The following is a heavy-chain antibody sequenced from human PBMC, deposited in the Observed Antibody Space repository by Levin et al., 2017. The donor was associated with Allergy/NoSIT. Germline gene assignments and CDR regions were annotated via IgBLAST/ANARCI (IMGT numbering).Heavy chain of an antibody. CDR1: GFTFSSYS. CDR2: ISSSSSYI. Sequence: LSLTCAASGFTFSSYSMNWVRQAPGKGLEWVSSISSSSSYIYYADSVKGRFTISRDNAKNSLYLQMNSLRAEDTAVYYCARGRDIVVVPAASRGFDYWGQGTLVTVSS. V-gene: IGHV3-21*01. J-gene: IGHJ4*02. D-gene: IGHD2-2*01. CDR3: ARGRDIVVVPAASRGFDY.